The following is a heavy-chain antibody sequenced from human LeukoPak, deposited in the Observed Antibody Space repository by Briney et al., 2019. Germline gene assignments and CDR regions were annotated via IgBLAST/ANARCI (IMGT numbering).Heavy chain of an antibody. CDR3: ARDXRQXEPNRRWXDP. Sequence: ASVKVSCKASGYTFTSYGISWVRQAPGQGLEWMGWISAYNGNTNYAQKLQGRVTMTTDTSTSTAYMELRSLRSDDTAVYYCARDXRQXEPNRRWXDPWGQGTLVTVSS. V-gene: IGHV1-18*01. CDR1: GYTFTSYG. D-gene: IGHD1-1*01. J-gene: IGHJ5*02. CDR2: ISAYNGNT.